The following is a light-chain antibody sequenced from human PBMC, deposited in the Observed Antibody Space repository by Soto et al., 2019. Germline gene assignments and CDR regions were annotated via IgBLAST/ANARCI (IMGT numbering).Light chain of an antibody. Sequence: EIVMTQSPATVSVSPGERATLSGMASQSVSSKLAWYQQKPGQAPRLLIYGASTRATGIPARFSGSGSGTEFTLTISSLQSEDFAVYYCQQYNNWPRTFGQGTKVDIK. J-gene: IGKJ1*01. CDR3: QQYNNWPRT. CDR2: GAS. CDR1: QSVSSK. V-gene: IGKV3-15*01.